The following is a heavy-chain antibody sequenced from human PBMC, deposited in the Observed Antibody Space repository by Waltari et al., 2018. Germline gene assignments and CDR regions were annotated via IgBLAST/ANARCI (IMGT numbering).Heavy chain of an antibody. CDR2: ISYDGSNK. V-gene: IGHV3-30*04. Sequence: QVQLVESGGGVVQPGRSLRLSCAASGFTFSGYAMHWGRQAPGKGLEGVAVISYDGSNKYYADSVKGRFTISRDNSKNTLYLQMNSLRAEDTAVYYCARRGGYCSSTSCPGAFDIWGQGTMVTVSS. CDR1: GFTFSGYA. J-gene: IGHJ3*02. D-gene: IGHD2-2*01. CDR3: ARRGGYCSSTSCPGAFDI.